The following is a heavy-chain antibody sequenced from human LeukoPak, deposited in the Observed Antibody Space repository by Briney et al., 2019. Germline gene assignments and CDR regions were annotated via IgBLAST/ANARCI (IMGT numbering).Heavy chain of an antibody. V-gene: IGHV3-9*01. CDR2: ISWNSGSI. CDR3: AKGRSGIPWEDWFDP. J-gene: IGHJ5*02. D-gene: IGHD1-14*01. CDR1: GVTFDEYD. Sequence: GGSLRLFCAASGVTFDEYDMHWVRQAPGKGLVWVSGISWNSGSIGYAVSVKGRFTIYRDIAENSLYLQMNSLRAEDTALYYCAKGRSGIPWEDWFDPWGQGTLVTVSS.